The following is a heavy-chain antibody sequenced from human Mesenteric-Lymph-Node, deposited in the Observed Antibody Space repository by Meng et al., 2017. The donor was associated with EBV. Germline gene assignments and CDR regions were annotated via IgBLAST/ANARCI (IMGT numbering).Heavy chain of an antibody. V-gene: IGHV4-34*02. CDR1: GESFSVYY. J-gene: IGHJ4*02. CDR3: ARLGNGH. Sequence: QAQVRQGGSGILQASETLSPTCASYGESFSVYYWSWIRQPPGKGLEWIGEINHSGTTNYNPSIEGRVTISLDTSKNQLSLKLTSLTAADTAVYYCARLGNGHWGQGTLVTVSS. CDR2: INHSGTT.